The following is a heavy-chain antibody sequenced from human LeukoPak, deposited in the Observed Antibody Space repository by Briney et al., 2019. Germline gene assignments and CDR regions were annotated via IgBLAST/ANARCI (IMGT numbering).Heavy chain of an antibody. CDR1: GFTFGDYA. V-gene: IGHV3-49*04. Sequence: GGSLRFSCTASGFTFGDYAMSWVRQAPGKGLEWVGFIRSKAYGGTTEYAASVKGRFTISRDDSKSIAYLQMNSLKTEDTAVYYCQSWKGARGDLFDYWGQGTLVTVSS. CDR2: IRSKAYGGTT. D-gene: IGHD2-21*02. CDR3: QSWKGARGDLFDY. J-gene: IGHJ4*02.